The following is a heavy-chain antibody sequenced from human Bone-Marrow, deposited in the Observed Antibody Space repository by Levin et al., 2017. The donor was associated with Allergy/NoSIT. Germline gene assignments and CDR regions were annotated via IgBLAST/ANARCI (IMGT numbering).Heavy chain of an antibody. Sequence: PGGSLRLSCAASGFTFSAFAMKWIRQAPGEGLEYVSMISGSGASTNYADSLKGRFTISRDNSENTVFLQMNSLRAEETAIYYCATHWGKVRGGDSWGQGTLVTVSS. CDR2: ISGSGAST. J-gene: IGHJ5*01. V-gene: IGHV3-23*01. D-gene: IGHD3-10*01. CDR3: ATHWGKVRGGDS. CDR1: GFTFSAFA.